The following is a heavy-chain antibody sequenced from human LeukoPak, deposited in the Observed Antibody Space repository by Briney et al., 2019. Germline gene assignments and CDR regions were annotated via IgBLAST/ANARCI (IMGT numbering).Heavy chain of an antibody. CDR3: AREGCSGGSCYGTVGIDH. CDR1: GGSFSSGGYS. V-gene: IGHV4-31*03. CDR2: IYFTGIT. J-gene: IGHJ4*02. D-gene: IGHD2-15*01. Sequence: PSQTLSLTCTVSGGSFSSGGYSWSWIRQFPGKGLEWIGYIYFTGITYYNPSLKSRATFSVDTSENAFSLSLRSVTAADTAVYYCAREGCSGGSCYGTVGIDHWGQGTLVTVSS.